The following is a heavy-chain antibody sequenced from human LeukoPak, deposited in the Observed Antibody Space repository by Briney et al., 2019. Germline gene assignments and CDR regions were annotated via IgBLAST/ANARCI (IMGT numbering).Heavy chain of an antibody. CDR1: GLTVSSNY. CDR3: ARAPHYHYVMDV. V-gene: IGHV3-53*01. Sequence: GGSLRLSCAASGLTVSSNYMSWVRQAPGKGLECVSVIYSGGRTYYADSVKGRFTISRDNSKNTLYLQMNSLRGEDTAVYYCARAPHYHYVMDVWGKGTTVTVSS. J-gene: IGHJ6*04. CDR2: IYSGGRT.